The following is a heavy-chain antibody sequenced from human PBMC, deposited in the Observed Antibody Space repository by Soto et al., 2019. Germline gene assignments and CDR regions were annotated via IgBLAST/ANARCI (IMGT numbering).Heavy chain of an antibody. CDR2: ISYDGSKK. CDR1: GFTFSDYG. CDR3: AKDAVAGGDDNWMGSGVGYVGMDV. Sequence: GGSLRLSCRVSGFTFSDYGMHWVRQAPGKGLEWVAVISYDGSKKNYGDSVKGRFTISRDNSKDTLYLQMNSLRGVDTAVYYCAKDAVAGGDDNWMGSGVGYVGMDVWGQGTTVTVSS. J-gene: IGHJ6*02. D-gene: IGHD1-20*01. V-gene: IGHV3-30*18.